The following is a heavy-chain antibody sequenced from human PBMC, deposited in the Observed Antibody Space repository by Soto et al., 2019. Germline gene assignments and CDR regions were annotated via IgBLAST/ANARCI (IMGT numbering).Heavy chain of an antibody. J-gene: IGHJ3*02. D-gene: IGHD6-6*01. CDR1: GGSISSYY. CDR3: ARLERLSIAAHDAFDI. Sequence: QVQLQESGPGLVKPSETLSLTCTVSGGSISSYYWSWIRQPPGKGLEWIGYIYYSGSTYYNPSLKSRVTISVDTSKNQFSLKLSSVTAADTAVYYCARLERLSIAAHDAFDIWGQGTMVTVSS. CDR2: IYYSGST. V-gene: IGHV4-59*08.